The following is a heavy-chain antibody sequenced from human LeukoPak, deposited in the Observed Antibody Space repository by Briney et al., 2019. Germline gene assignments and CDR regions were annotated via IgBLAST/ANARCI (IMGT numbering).Heavy chain of an antibody. D-gene: IGHD3-3*01. CDR3: ARDRPGNDFWSGYVDV. J-gene: IGHJ6*03. Sequence: NSSETLSLTCTVSGGSISTYYWSWIRQPPGKGLEWIGYIYYSGSTNYNPSLKSRVTISVDTSKNQFSLKLSSVTAADTAVYYCARDRPGNDFWSGYVDVWGKGTTVTVSS. CDR1: GGSISTYY. CDR2: IYYSGST. V-gene: IGHV4-59*01.